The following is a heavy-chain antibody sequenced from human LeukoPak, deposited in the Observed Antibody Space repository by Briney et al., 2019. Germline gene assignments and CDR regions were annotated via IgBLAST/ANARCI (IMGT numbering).Heavy chain of an antibody. CDR2: IKSKTDGGTT. V-gene: IGHV3-15*01. J-gene: IGHJ4*02. CDR1: GFTFINAW. CDR3: TSGIRGPTDY. Sequence: GGSLRLSCAASGFTFINAWMSWARQAPGKGLEWVGRIKSKTDGGTTDYAAPVKGRFTISRDDSENTLYLQMNSLKTEDTAVYYCTSGIRGPTDYWGQGTLVTVSS. D-gene: IGHD2-21*01.